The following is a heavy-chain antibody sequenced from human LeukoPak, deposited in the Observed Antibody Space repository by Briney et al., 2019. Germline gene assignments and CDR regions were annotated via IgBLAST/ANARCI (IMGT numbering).Heavy chain of an antibody. J-gene: IGHJ4*02. D-gene: IGHD3-9*01. CDR2: ISGSGGST. V-gene: IGHV3-23*01. CDR1: GFTSSSYA. Sequence: GGSLRLSCADSGFTSSSYAMSWVRQAPGKGLEWVSGISGSGGSTYYADSVKGRFTISRDNSKNTLYLQMNSLRAEDTAVYYCAKEGGWLDYFDYWGQGTLVTVSS. CDR3: AKEGGWLDYFDY.